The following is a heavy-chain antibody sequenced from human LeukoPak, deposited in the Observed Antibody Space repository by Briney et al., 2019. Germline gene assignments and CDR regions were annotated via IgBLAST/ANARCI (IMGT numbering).Heavy chain of an antibody. CDR2: ICHSGST. CDR1: GYSISSGYY. V-gene: IGHV4-38-2*01. D-gene: IGHD6-13*01. CDR3: ARSAPGIAAAGTLGSFAP. J-gene: IGHJ5*02. Sequence: SETLSLTCAVSGYSISSGYYWGWIRQPPGKGLEWIGSICHSGSTYYNPSLKSRVTISVDTSKNQFSLKLSSVTAADTAVYYCARSAPGIAAAGTLGSFAPWGQGTLATVSS.